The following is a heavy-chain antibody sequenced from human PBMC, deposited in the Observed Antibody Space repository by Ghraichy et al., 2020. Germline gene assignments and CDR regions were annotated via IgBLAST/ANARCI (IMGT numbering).Heavy chain of an antibody. CDR3: ARRSRTHFDY. J-gene: IGHJ4*02. Sequence: SETLSLTCTVSGGSFSSSSYYWDWIRQPPGKGLEWIESIYYSGTTYYNPSLKSRVTISVDTSKNQFSLKLSSVTAADTAVYYCARRSRTHFDYCGEGSLVTVS. V-gene: IGHV4-39*01. CDR1: GGSFSSSSYY. CDR2: IYYSGTT.